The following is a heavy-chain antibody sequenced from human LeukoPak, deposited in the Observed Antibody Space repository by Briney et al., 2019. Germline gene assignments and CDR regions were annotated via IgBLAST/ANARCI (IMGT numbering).Heavy chain of an antibody. J-gene: IGHJ6*02. V-gene: IGHV3-48*03. Sequence: GGSLRLSCAASGFTFSSYAMSWVRQAPGKGLEWVSYISSSGSTIYYADSVKGRFTISRDNAKNSLYLQMNSLRAEDTAVYYCARDLWFGEGYYYYYGMDVWGQGTTVTVSS. CDR2: ISSSGSTI. CDR1: GFTFSSYA. D-gene: IGHD3-10*01. CDR3: ARDLWFGEGYYYYYGMDV.